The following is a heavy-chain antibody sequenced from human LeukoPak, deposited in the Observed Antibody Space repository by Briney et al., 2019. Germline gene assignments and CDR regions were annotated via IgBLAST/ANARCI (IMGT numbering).Heavy chain of an antibody. Sequence: PSETLSLTCTVSGGSISSYYWSWIRQPPGKGLDWIGYIYYSGRTNYNPSLKSRVTISVDTSKNQFSLKLSSVTAADTAVYYCARGGPVAAAGTVDCWGQGTLVTVSS. CDR1: GGSISSYY. D-gene: IGHD6-13*01. J-gene: IGHJ4*02. CDR2: IYYSGRT. V-gene: IGHV4-59*01. CDR3: ARGGPVAAAGTVDC.